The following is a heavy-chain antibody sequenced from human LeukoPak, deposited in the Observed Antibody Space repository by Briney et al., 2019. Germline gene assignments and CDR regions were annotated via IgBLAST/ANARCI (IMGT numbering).Heavy chain of an antibody. CDR2: FDPEDGET. CDR3: ATLFGGYYYYFDY. Sequence: GASVKVSCKVSGYTLTELSMHWVRQAPGKGLEWMGGFDPEDGETIYAQKFQGRVTMTEDTSTDTAYMELSSLRSENTAVYYCATLFGGYYYYFDYWGQGTLVTVSS. CDR1: GYTLTELS. D-gene: IGHD3-22*01. V-gene: IGHV1-24*01. J-gene: IGHJ4*02.